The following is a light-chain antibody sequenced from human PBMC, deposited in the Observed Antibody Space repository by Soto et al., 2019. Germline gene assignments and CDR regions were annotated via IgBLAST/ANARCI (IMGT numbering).Light chain of an antibody. Sequence: DIQMTQSPSSLSASVRERVTIACRASQSITNNLNWYQQKPGRAHKLLIYRVYNLQSGVQPRFSGSGSGTDFTLTIRGLQPDDFATYYCKQSYSTPPTFGQGTKVDIK. J-gene: IGKJ1*01. CDR3: KQSYSTPPT. CDR1: QSITNN. V-gene: IGKV1-39*01. CDR2: RVY.